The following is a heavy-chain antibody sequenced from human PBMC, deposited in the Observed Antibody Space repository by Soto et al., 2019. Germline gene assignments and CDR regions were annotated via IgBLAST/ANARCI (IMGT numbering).Heavy chain of an antibody. V-gene: IGHV3-23*01. CDR1: EFTVSNYA. J-gene: IGHJ4*02. Sequence: EVQLLESGGGLVQPGGSLRLSCAASEFTVSNYAMSWVRQAPGKGLEWVSAISYGGGTTYNADSVKGRFTSSRDTTKNTLYLQMNSLRAEDTAVYYCAKSPGYYYDSTGYHFDYWGQGTLVTVSS. CDR3: AKSPGYYYDSTGYHFDY. D-gene: IGHD3-22*01. CDR2: ISYGGGTT.